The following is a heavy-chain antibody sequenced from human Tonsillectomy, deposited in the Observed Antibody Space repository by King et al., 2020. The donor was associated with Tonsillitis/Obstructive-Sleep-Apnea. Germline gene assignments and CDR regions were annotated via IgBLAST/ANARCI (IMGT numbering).Heavy chain of an antibody. CDR2: ISSGGST. CDR3: ARDLTGTPGY. Sequence: VQLVGSGGNLVQPGGSLRLSCAASGLTVSNNYMTWVRQAPGKGLEWVSVISSGGSTYYADSVKGRFTISRHNSKNTLYLQMNSLRTEDTAVYYCARDLTGTPGYWGQGTLVTVSS. J-gene: IGHJ4*02. V-gene: IGHV3-53*04. CDR1: GLTVSNNY. D-gene: IGHD1-20*01.